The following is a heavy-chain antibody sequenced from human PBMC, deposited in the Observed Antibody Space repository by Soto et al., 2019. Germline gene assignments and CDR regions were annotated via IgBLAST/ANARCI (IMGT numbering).Heavy chain of an antibody. Sequence: SLILSCAASGFTFDDYAMHWVRQAPGKGLEWVSGISWNSGSIGYADSVKGRFTISRDNAKNSLYLQMNSLRAEDTALYYCAKDSAGYCSSTSCPRDDGMVVWGQGTTVTVSS. CDR2: ISWNSGSI. D-gene: IGHD2-2*01. CDR3: AKDSAGYCSSTSCPRDDGMVV. V-gene: IGHV3-9*01. CDR1: GFTFDDYA. J-gene: IGHJ6*02.